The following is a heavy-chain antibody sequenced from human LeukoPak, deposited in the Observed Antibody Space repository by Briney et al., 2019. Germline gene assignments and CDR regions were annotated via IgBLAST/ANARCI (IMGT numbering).Heavy chain of an antibody. D-gene: IGHD3-22*01. V-gene: IGHV3-74*01. CDR1: GFTFSRYW. CDR2: INSDGSST. Sequence: PGGSLRLSCAASGFTFSRYWMHWVRQAPGKGLVWVSRINSDGSSTSYADSVKGRFTISRDNAKNTLYLQMNSLRAEDTAVYYCARDHYYDSSGYYLSYMDVWGKGTTVTVSS. J-gene: IGHJ6*03. CDR3: ARDHYYDSSGYYLSYMDV.